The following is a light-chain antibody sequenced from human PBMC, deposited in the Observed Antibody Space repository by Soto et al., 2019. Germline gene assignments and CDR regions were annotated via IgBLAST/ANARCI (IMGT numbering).Light chain of an antibody. CDR3: QQLNSYPRVT. J-gene: IGKJ4*01. V-gene: IGKV1-9*01. CDR2: AAS. Sequence: DIQLTQSPSFLSASAGDRVTITCRASQGISSYLAWYQQKPGKAPKLLIYAASTLQSGVPSRFSGSGSGTEFTLTISSLQPEDFATYYCQQLNSYPRVTFGGGTKVEIK. CDR1: QGISSY.